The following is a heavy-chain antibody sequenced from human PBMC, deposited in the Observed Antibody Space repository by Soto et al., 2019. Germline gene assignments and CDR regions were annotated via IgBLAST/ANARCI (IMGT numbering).Heavy chain of an antibody. Sequence: QLQLQESGPGLVKPSETLSLTCTVSGASISSTSYFWGWILQPPGKGLEWVGSFYLCESTHYTPSLNSRVTLSGDTSKNQFSLRLTSLTAADPAVYYCASGNRGAYRAWCDPWGQGTLVTVSS. CDR2: FYLCEST. CDR1: GASISSTSYF. J-gene: IGHJ5*02. V-gene: IGHV4-39*01. D-gene: IGHD1-1*01. CDR3: ASGNRGAYRAWCDP.